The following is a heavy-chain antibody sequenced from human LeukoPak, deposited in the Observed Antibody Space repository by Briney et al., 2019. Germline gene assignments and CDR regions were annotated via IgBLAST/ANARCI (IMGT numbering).Heavy chain of an antibody. CDR1: GFTVSSNY. CDR3: ARDPRGYFDL. CDR2: ISGSGGST. V-gene: IGHV3-23*01. J-gene: IGHJ2*01. Sequence: GGSLRLSCAASGFTVSSNYMSWVRQAPGKGLEWVSAISGSGGSTYYADSVKGRFTISRDNSKNTLYLQMNSLRAEDTAVYYCARDPRGYFDLWGRGTLVTVSS.